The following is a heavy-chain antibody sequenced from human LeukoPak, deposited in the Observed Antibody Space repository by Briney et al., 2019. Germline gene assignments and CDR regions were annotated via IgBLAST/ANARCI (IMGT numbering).Heavy chain of an antibody. CDR3: ASRRQRYDPFDY. Sequence: GGSLRLSCAASGFTVSSNYMSWVRQAPGRGLECVSVIYTDGSTYYTDSVKGRFTISRDNSQNTVYLQMNTLRAEDTAVYYCASRRQRYDPFDYWGQGTLVTVSS. V-gene: IGHV3-66*01. CDR1: GFTVSSNY. D-gene: IGHD2-2*01. J-gene: IGHJ4*02. CDR2: IYTDGST.